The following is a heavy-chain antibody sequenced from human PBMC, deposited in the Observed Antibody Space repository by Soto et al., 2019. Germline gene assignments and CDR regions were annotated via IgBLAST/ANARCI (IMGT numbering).Heavy chain of an antibody. CDR3: ARDLVPYSYDSIGLIDY. Sequence: GGSLRLSCAASGFTFSSYGMHWVRQAPGKGLEWVAVIWYDGSNKYYADSVKGRFTISRDNSKNTLYLQMNSLRAEDTAVYYCARDLVPYSYDSIGLIDYWGQGTLVTVSS. V-gene: IGHV3-33*01. D-gene: IGHD3-22*01. CDR2: IWYDGSNK. J-gene: IGHJ4*02. CDR1: GFTFSSYG.